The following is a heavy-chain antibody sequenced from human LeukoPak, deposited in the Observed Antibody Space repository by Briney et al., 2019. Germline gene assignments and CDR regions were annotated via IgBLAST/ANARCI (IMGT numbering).Heavy chain of an antibody. CDR1: GGSISSGSYY. CDR2: IYTSGST. CDR3: ARDQSSGSSYYFDY. D-gene: IGHD6-19*01. J-gene: IGHJ4*02. Sequence: PSETLSLTCTVSGGSISSGSYYWSWIRQPAGKGLEWIGRIYTSGSTNYNPSLKSRVTISVDTSKNQFSLKLSSVTAADTAVYYCARDQSSGSSYYFDYWGQGTLVTVSS. V-gene: IGHV4-61*02.